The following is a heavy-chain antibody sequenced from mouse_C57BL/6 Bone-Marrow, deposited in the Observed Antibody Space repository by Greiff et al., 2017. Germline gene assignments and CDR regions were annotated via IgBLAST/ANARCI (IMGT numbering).Heavy chain of an antibody. V-gene: IGHV14-4*01. CDR1: GFNIKDDY. J-gene: IGHJ2*01. CDR3: SSFDGNYFDF. D-gene: IGHD2-3*01. Sequence: EVQLQQSGAELVRPGDSVKLSCTASGFNIKDDYIHWVKQRPEQGLEWIGWIDPEIGDTEYAPKFQGKATITSDTSSNTAYLQLSSLTSEDTAVYYCSSFDGNYFDFWGQGTPLTVAS. CDR2: IDPEIGDT.